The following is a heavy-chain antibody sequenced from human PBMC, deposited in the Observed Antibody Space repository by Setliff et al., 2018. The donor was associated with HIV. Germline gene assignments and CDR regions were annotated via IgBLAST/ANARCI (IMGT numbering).Heavy chain of an antibody. J-gene: IGHJ4*02. CDR2: ISSGGRNI. D-gene: IGHD6-19*01. V-gene: IGHV3-11*04. CDR3: ARAVDSSGWEAADF. CDR1: GFTVSSNY. Sequence: PGGSLRLSCAASGFTVSSNYMSWVRQAPGKGLEWISYISSGGRNIYYADSVKGRFTISRDNAKNSLYLQMNSLRADDTAVYYCARAVDSSGWEAADFWGQGTLVTVSS.